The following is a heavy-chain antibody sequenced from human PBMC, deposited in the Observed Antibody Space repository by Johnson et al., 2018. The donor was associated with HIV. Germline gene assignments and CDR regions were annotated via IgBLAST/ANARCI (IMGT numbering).Heavy chain of an antibody. Sequence: QVQLVESGGGVVQPGRSLRLSCVASGFTFRSYAMHWVRQAPGKGLEWVAVISYDGSNKYYADSVKGRFTISRDNSKNTLYLQMGSLRAEDMAVYYCARPLGGSVDAFDIWGQGTMVTVSS. V-gene: IGHV3-30*14. CDR2: ISYDGSNK. CDR1: GFTFRSYA. D-gene: IGHD1-26*01. J-gene: IGHJ3*02. CDR3: ARPLGGSVDAFDI.